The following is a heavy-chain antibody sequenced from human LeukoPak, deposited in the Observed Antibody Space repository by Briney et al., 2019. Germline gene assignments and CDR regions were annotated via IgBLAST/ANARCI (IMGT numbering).Heavy chain of an antibody. CDR3: ARASGRGLYYFDY. V-gene: IGHV3-64*01. CDR1: GFTFNTYA. CDR2: ISSSGGNT. J-gene: IGHJ4*02. Sequence: GGSLRLSCAASGFTFNTYAMHWVRQAPGKGLEFVSSISSSGGNTYYANSVKGRFTISRDDSKNTLYLQMGSLRPEDMAVYYCARASGRGLYYFDYWGQGTLVTVSS. D-gene: IGHD2-15*01.